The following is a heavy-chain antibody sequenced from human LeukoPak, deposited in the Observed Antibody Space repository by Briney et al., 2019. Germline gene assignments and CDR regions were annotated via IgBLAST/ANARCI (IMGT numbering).Heavy chain of an antibody. V-gene: IGHV3-21*01. Sequence: GGSLRLSCAASGFTFSSYSMNWVRQAPGKGLEWVSTISSSSSYIYYADSVKGRFTISRDNAKNSLYLQMNSLRAEDTAVYYCAREAPDSSSGEPGGAFDIWGQGTMVTVSS. J-gene: IGHJ3*02. CDR3: AREAPDSSSGEPGGAFDI. CDR1: GFTFSSYS. CDR2: ISSSSSYI. D-gene: IGHD6-13*01.